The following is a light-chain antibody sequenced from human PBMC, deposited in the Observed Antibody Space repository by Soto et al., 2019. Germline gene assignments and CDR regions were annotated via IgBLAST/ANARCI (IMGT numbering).Light chain of an antibody. J-gene: IGKJ1*01. CDR3: KQYNNWPPT. CDR1: QSVNNN. CDR2: GAS. Sequence: EIVMTQSPATLSVSPGERATLFCRASQSVNNNLDWYQRKPGQVPRLLFSGASTRAIGVPARFSGSGSGTEFTLTISNLQYADFAVYYCKQYNNWPPTFGQGTKVEIK. V-gene: IGKV3-15*01.